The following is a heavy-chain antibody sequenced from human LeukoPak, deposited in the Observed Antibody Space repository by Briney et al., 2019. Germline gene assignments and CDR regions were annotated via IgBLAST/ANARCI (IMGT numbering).Heavy chain of an antibody. V-gene: IGHV4-61*02. J-gene: IGHJ4*02. CDR2: IYTSGST. D-gene: IGHD6-13*01. CDR3: ARDQSIAAAGTNFDY. Sequence: SETLSLTCTVSGGSISSSSYYWRWIRQPAGKGLEWIVRIYTSGSTNYNPSLKSRVTMSVYTSKNQFSLKLSSVTAADTAVYYCARDQSIAAAGTNFDYWGQGTLVTVSS. CDR1: GGSISSSSYY.